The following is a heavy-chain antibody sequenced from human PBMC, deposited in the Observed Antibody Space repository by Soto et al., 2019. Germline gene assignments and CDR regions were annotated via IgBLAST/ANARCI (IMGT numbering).Heavy chain of an antibody. CDR1: GYIFTNYY. J-gene: IGHJ6*02. Sequence: GASVKVSCKASGYIFTNYYMHWVRQAPGQGLEWMGWINPNSGGTTCAQKFQGRVTMTRDTSISTAYMELSRLRSDDTAVYYCARLLVATTGYYGMGVWGQGTTVTVSS. D-gene: IGHD5-12*01. CDR3: ARLLVATTGYYGMGV. CDR2: INPNSGGT. V-gene: IGHV1-2*02.